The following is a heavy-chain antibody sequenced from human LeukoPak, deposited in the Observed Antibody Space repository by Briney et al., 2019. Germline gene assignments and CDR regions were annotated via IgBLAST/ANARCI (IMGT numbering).Heavy chain of an antibody. CDR2: SDPGDSDT. CDR3: ARLVGYSSSSNYGMDV. J-gene: IGHJ6*02. CDR1: GYSFTSYW. Sequence: GESLKISWKGSGYSFTSYWIGWVRQMPGKGLEWMGISDPGDSDTRYSPSFQGQVTISADKSISTAYLQRSSLKASDTAMYYCARLVGYSSSSNYGMDVWGQGTTVTVSS. D-gene: IGHD6-6*01. V-gene: IGHV5-51*01.